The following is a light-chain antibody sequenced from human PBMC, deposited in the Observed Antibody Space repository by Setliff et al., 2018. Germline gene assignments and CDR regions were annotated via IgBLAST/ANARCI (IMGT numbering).Light chain of an antibody. Sequence: DIQLTQSPSFLSASVGDRVTITCRASQDVGTYLAWYQQKLGKAPKLLIYAASTLQSGVPSRFGGSGSGTEFTLSISSLQPEDFATYYCQQLNSLVTFGQGTKVDIK. CDR1: QDVGTY. V-gene: IGKV1-9*01. CDR2: AAS. CDR3: QQLNSLVT. J-gene: IGKJ1*01.